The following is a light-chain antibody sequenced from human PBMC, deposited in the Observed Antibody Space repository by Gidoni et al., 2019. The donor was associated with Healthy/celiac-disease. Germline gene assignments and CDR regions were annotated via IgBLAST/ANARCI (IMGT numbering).Light chain of an antibody. CDR2: AAS. Sequence: DIQMTQTPSSLSASVGDRVTITCRASQSISSYLNWYQQKPGKAPKLLIYAASSLQSGVPSRFSGSVAGTAFTLTISSLQPEDFATYYCQQRYSTPWTFGQGTKVEIK. J-gene: IGKJ1*01. V-gene: IGKV1-39*01. CDR3: QQRYSTPWT. CDR1: QSISSY.